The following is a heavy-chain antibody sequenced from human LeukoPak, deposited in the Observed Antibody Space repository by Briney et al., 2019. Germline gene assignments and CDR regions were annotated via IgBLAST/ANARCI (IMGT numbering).Heavy chain of an antibody. CDR1: GFTFSSYA. V-gene: IGHV3-23*01. J-gene: IGHJ4*02. CDR2: ISGNGVST. Sequence: TGGSLRLSCATSGFTFSSYAMSWVRQASGKGLEWVSAISGNGVSTYYADSVKGRFTISRDNSKNTMYLQMNSLRAEDTAVFYCAKGSQKIDYWGQGTLVTVSS. CDR3: AKGSQKIDY.